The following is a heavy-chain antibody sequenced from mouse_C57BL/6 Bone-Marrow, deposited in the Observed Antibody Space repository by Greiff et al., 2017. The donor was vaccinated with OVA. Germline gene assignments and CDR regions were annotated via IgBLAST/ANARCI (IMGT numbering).Heavy chain of an antibody. Sequence: VQLQQSGAELVRPGASVTLSCKASGYTFTDYEMHWVKQTPVHGLEWIGAIDPETGGTAYNQKFKGKAILTADKPSSTAYMELRSLTSEDSAVYYCTPDGFYAMDYWGQGTSVTVSS. D-gene: IGHD2-3*01. CDR3: TPDGFYAMDY. CDR2: IDPETGGT. J-gene: IGHJ4*01. CDR1: GYTFTDYE. V-gene: IGHV1-15*01.